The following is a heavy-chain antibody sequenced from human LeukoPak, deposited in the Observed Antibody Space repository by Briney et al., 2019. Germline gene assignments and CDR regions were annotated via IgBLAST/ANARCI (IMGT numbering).Heavy chain of an antibody. Sequence: TSQTLSLTCAVSGGSISSGGYSWSWIRQPPGQGLEWIGYIYHSGSTYYNPSLKSRVTISVDRSKNQFSLKLSSVTAADTAVYYCARAGSGWYGNFDYWGQGTLVTVSS. CDR2: IYHSGST. CDR1: GGSISSGGYS. CDR3: ARAGSGWYGNFDY. D-gene: IGHD6-19*01. V-gene: IGHV4-30-2*01. J-gene: IGHJ4*02.